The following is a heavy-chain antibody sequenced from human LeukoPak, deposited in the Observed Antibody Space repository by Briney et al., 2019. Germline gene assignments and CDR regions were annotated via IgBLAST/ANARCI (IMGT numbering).Heavy chain of an antibody. J-gene: IGHJ6*03. CDR3: ARARGGYSYYMDV. V-gene: IGHV3-30*03. CDR2: ISYDGSNK. CDR1: GFTFSSYG. Sequence: PGRSLRLPCAASGFTFSSYGMHWVRQAPGKGLEWVAVISYDGSNKYYADSVKGRFTTSRDNAKNSLYLQMNSLRAEDTAVYYCARARGGYSYYMDVWGKGTTVTVSS.